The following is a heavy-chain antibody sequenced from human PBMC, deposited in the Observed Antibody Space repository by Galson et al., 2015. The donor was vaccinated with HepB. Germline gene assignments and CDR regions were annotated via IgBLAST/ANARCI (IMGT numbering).Heavy chain of an antibody. Sequence: SVKVSCKASGGTFSSYTISWVRQAPGQGLEWMGRIIPIFGIANYAQKFLDRVTITADESTSTAYMELSSLRSEDTAVYYCARGPDSSSSGLHYYYYYGMDVWGQGTTVTVSS. CDR1: GGTFSSYT. D-gene: IGHD6-6*01. CDR3: ARGPDSSSSGLHYYYYYGMDV. V-gene: IGHV1-69*13. CDR2: IIPIFGIA. J-gene: IGHJ6*02.